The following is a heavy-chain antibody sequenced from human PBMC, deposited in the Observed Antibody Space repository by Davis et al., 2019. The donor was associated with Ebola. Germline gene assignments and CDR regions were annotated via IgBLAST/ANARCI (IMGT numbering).Heavy chain of an antibody. Sequence: SETLSLTCTVSGYSISSGYYWGWIRQPPGKGLEWIGSIYHSGSTYYNPSLKSRVTISVDTSKNQFSLKLSSVTAADTAVYYCARGSNSIQLNYFDHWGQGTLVTVSS. CDR3: ARGSNSIQLNYFDH. V-gene: IGHV4-38-2*02. D-gene: IGHD3-3*02. CDR2: IYHSGST. CDR1: GYSISSGYY. J-gene: IGHJ4*02.